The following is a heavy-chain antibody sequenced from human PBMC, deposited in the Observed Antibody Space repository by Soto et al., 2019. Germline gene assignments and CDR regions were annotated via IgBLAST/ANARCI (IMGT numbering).Heavy chain of an antibody. V-gene: IGHV4-61*08. CDR3: ARHLPYCGGDCYSLDY. CDR1: GGSISSGDYY. Sequence: SETLSLTCTVSGGSISSGDYYWSWIRQPPGKGLEWIGYIYYSASTNYSPSLKSRVTISVDTSKNQFSLNLSSVTAADTAVHYCARHLPYCGGDCYSLDYWGQGTLVTVSS. CDR2: IYYSAST. D-gene: IGHD2-21*02. J-gene: IGHJ4*02.